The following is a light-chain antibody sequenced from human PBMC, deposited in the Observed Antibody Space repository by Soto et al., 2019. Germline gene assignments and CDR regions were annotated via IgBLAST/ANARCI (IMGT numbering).Light chain of an antibody. CDR3: QQSYSTPRT. J-gene: IGKJ1*01. Sequence: DIQVTQSPSSLSASVGDRVTITCRASQSISTYLNWYQQKPGKAPKLLIYAASNLQPGVPSRFSGSGSGTDFTLTFSSLQPEDFATYYCQQSYSTPRTFGQGTKVDI. CDR2: AAS. CDR1: QSISTY. V-gene: IGKV1-39*01.